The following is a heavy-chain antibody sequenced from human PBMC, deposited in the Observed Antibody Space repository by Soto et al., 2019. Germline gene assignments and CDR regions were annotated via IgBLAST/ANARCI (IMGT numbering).Heavy chain of an antibody. J-gene: IGHJ4*02. V-gene: IGHV3-23*01. CDR1: GFTFSSYA. D-gene: IGHD2-2*01. CDR2: ISGSGGIT. CDR3: AKAGCSSTSCSLSFYDY. Sequence: VQLLESGGGLVQPGWSLRLSCAASGFTFSSYAMSWVRQAPGKGLEWVSAISGSGGITYHSDSVKGRFSISRDNSKNTLYLQMNSLRADDTAVYYCAKAGCSSTSCSLSFYDYWGQGTLVTVSS.